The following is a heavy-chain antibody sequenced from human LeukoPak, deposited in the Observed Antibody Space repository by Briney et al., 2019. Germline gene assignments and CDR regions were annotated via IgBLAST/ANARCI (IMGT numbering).Heavy chain of an antibody. D-gene: IGHD6-19*01. CDR3: AKFGLQWLPYPGFHN. CDR2: IKQDGSEK. CDR1: GFTFSSYW. J-gene: IGHJ4*02. V-gene: IGHV3-7*01. Sequence: PGGSLRLSCAASGFTFSSYWMSWVRQAPGKGLEWVANIKQDGSEKYYVDSVKGRFTISRDNVKNLLYLQMNSLRAEDAAVYYCAKFGLQWLPYPGFHNWGQGTVVIVSS.